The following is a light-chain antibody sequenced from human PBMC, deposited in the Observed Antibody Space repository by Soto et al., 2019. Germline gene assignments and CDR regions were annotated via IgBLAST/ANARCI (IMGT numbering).Light chain of an antibody. Sequence: EIVMTQSPATLSVSPGERASISCRASQSVSSNLAWYQYTPGQAPRLLIYGASTRATGIPARFSGSGSGTEFTLTISSLQSEDFAVYYCQQYNNWPPWTFGQGTKVEIK. J-gene: IGKJ1*01. CDR3: QQYNNWPPWT. CDR1: QSVSSN. V-gene: IGKV3-15*01. CDR2: GAS.